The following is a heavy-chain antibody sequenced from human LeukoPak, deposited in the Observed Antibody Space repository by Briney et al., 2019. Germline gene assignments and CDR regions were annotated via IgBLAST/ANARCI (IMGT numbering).Heavy chain of an antibody. V-gene: IGHV3-66*01. CDR1: GFTFSSYA. Sequence: GGSLRLSCAASGFTFSSYAMSWVRQAPGKGLEWVSVIYSGGDTYYADSVKGRFTISRDNSENTLYLQMNSLKAEDTAVYYCARYPLGAGLPDALDIWGQGTLVTVSA. CDR3: ARYPLGAGLPDALDI. J-gene: IGHJ3*02. D-gene: IGHD1-26*01. CDR2: IYSGGDT.